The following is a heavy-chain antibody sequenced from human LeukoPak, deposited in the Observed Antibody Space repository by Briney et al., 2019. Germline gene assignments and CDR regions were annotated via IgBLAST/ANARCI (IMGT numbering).Heavy chain of an antibody. V-gene: IGHV3-30*18. J-gene: IGHJ4*02. CDR1: GFPFSDYG. CDR3: AKVRWGSDNALDS. Sequence: GGSLRLSCAASGFPFSDYGMYWVRQAPGKGLERLAVISHDGSNKYYADSVKGRITISRDNSMNTLYLQMNSLRAEDTAVYYCAKVRWGSDNALDSWGQGTLVTGSS. D-gene: IGHD3-16*01. CDR2: ISHDGSNK.